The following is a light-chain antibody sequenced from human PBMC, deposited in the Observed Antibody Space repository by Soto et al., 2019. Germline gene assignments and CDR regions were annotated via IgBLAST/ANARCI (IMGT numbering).Light chain of an antibody. CDR3: SSYTTRNTEV. CDR1: SSDVGAFNY. Sequence: QSVLTQPASVSGSPGQSITISCIGTSSDVGAFNYVSWYQHHPGKAPKLIIYDVTDRPSGVSTRFSASKSGNTASLTISGLQAEDEADYYCSSYTTRNTEVFGTGTKV. CDR2: DVT. J-gene: IGLJ1*01. V-gene: IGLV2-14*03.